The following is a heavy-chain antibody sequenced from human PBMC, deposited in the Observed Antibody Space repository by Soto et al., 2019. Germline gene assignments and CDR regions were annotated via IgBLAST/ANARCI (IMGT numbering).Heavy chain of an antibody. Sequence: QVQLQESGPGLVKPSQTLSLTCTVSGGSISSGDYYWSWIRQHPGYGLEWIGYIYYSGSTYYNPSLKSRVIISVDTSKNQFSLKLSSVTAADTAVYYCARSNGGNRLDYWGQGTLVTVSS. J-gene: IGHJ4*02. V-gene: IGHV4-31*03. D-gene: IGHD2-15*01. CDR2: IYYSGST. CDR3: ARSNGGNRLDY. CDR1: GGSISSGDYY.